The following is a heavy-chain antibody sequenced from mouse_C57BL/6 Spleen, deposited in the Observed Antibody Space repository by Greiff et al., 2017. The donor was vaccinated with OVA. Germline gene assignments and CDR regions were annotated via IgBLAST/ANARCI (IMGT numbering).Heavy chain of an antibody. J-gene: IGHJ3*01. D-gene: IGHD2-3*01. CDR1: GYTFTSYW. CDR2: IHPNSGST. Sequence: QVQLQQPGAELVKPGASVKLSCKASGYTFTSYWMHWVKQRPGQGLEWIGTIHPNSGSTNYNEKFKSKATLTVDKSSSTAYMQLSSLTSEDSAVYYCARFDDGYYRTWFAYWGQGTLVTVSA. V-gene: IGHV1-64*01. CDR3: ARFDDGYYRTWFAY.